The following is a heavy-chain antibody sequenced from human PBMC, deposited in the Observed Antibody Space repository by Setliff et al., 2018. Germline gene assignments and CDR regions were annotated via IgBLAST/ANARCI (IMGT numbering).Heavy chain of an antibody. D-gene: IGHD4-4*01. V-gene: IGHV1-69*13. J-gene: IGHJ4*02. CDR1: GYTFTDSF. Sequence: ASVKVSCKASGYTFTDSFIHWVRQAPGQGFEWLGGIIPTLRGPGNYAQKFQGRVTITADESTTTVFMELSNLRSEDTAVYFCARGLSTDTDSWGQGTLVTVSS. CDR3: ARGLSTDTDS. CDR2: IIPTLRGPG.